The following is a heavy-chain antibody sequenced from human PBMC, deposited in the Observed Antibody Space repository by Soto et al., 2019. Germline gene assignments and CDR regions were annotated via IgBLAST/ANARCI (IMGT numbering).Heavy chain of an antibody. CDR3: ARDISGWHDSHAFDI. CDR1: GFTFSSYE. Sequence: EVQLVESGGGLVQPGGSLRLSCAASGFTFSSYEMNWVRQAPGKGLEWVSYISSSGSTIYYADSVKGRFTISRDNAKNSLYLQMNSLRAEDTAVYYCARDISGWHDSHAFDIWGQGTMVTVSS. CDR2: ISSSGSTI. J-gene: IGHJ3*02. D-gene: IGHD6-19*01. V-gene: IGHV3-48*03.